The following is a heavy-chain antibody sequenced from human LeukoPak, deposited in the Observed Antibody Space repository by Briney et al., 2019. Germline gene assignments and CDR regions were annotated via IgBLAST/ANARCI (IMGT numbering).Heavy chain of an antibody. CDR1: GFTFSSYW. V-gene: IGHV3-11*01. Sequence: GGSLRLSCAASGFTFSSYWMSWIRQAPGKGLEWVSYISSSGSTIYYADSVKGRFTISRDNAKNSLYLQMNSLRAEDTAVYYCVGGRDAAFDIWGQGTMVTVSS. CDR3: VGGRDAAFDI. J-gene: IGHJ3*02. D-gene: IGHD3-16*01. CDR2: ISSSGSTI.